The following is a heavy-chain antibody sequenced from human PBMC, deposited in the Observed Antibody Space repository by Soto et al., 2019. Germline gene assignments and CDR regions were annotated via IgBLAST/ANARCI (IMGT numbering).Heavy chain of an antibody. D-gene: IGHD2-15*01. CDR3: AKGLGHCAGGSCYSGFDY. J-gene: IGHJ4*02. CDR2: ISYDGTNK. Sequence: PGGCLRLSCAASGFTFSSYGMHWVRQAPGKGLEWVAVISYDGTNKYYADSVRGRFIISRDNSKNTVYLQMNSPRAEDTAVYYCAKGLGHCAGGSCYSGFDYWGQGTLVTVSS. CDR1: GFTFSSYG. V-gene: IGHV3-30*18.